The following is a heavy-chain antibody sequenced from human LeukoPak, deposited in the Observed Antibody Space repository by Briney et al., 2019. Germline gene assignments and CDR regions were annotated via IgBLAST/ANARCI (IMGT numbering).Heavy chain of an antibody. Sequence: GGSLRLSCAASGFTFSSYEMNWVRQAPGKGLEWVSYISSSGSTIYYADSVKGRFTISRDNAKNSLYLQMNSLRAEDTAVYHCARDRVTMVRGAITDYYYYYMDVWGKGTTVTVSS. J-gene: IGHJ6*03. CDR2: ISSSGSTI. CDR1: GFTFSSYE. V-gene: IGHV3-48*03. CDR3: ARDRVTMVRGAITDYYYYYMDV. D-gene: IGHD3-10*01.